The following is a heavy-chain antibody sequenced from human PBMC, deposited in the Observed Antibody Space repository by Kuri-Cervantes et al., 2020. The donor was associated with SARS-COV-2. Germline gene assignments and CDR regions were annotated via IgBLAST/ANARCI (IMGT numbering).Heavy chain of an antibody. CDR2: INNDGYYT. D-gene: IGHD3-3*01. V-gene: IGHV3-64D*08. CDR3: VKSLRFLEWLPLDY. J-gene: IGHJ4*02. Sequence: GESLKISCSASGLTFSHYVMHWDRQAPGKGLEYVSAINNDGYYTYYTDSVKGRFIISRDNSKNTLYLQMSSLRAEDTAVYYCVKSLRFLEWLPLDYWGQGTLVTVSS. CDR1: GLTFSHYV.